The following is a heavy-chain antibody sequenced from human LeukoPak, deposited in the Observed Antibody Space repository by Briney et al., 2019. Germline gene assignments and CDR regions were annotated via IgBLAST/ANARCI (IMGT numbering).Heavy chain of an antibody. V-gene: IGHV1-46*01. D-gene: IGHD3-10*01. Sequence: ASVKVSFKASGYTFTSYYMHWVRQAPGQGLEWMGIINPSGGSTSYAQKFQGRVTMTRDMSTSTVYMELSSLRSEDTAVYYCARLALLWFGELSMCGAPSYFDYWGQGTLVTVSS. CDR1: GYTFTSYY. J-gene: IGHJ4*02. CDR3: ARLALLWFGELSMCGAPSYFDY. CDR2: INPSGGST.